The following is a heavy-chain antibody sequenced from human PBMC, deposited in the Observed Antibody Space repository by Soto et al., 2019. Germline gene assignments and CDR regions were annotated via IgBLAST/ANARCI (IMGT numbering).Heavy chain of an antibody. Sequence: QVQLVESGGGVVQPGRSLRLSCAASGFSFSSYGMHWARQAPGKGLEWVAVIWYDGSNKYYADSVKGRFTISRDNSKNTLYLQMNSLRAEDTAVYYCARDRAMTTMTTADYWGQGTLVTVFS. CDR1: GFSFSSYG. J-gene: IGHJ4*02. D-gene: IGHD4-17*01. CDR3: ARDRAMTTMTTADY. V-gene: IGHV3-33*01. CDR2: IWYDGSNK.